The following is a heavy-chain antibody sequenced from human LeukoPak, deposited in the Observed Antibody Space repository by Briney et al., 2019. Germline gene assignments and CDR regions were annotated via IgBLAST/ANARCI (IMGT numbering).Heavy chain of an antibody. V-gene: IGHV4-61*02. D-gene: IGHD3-3*01. J-gene: IGHJ4*02. CDR1: GGSVSSGSSY. CDR3: AREQNTIFGVVIID. CDR2: IYASGST. Sequence: SQTLSLTCTVSGGSVSSGSSYWGWIRQPAGKGLEWIGRIYASGSTNYNPSLKSRVTISLDTSKNQFSLKLSSVTAADTAVYYCAREQNTIFGVVIIDWGQGTLVTVSS.